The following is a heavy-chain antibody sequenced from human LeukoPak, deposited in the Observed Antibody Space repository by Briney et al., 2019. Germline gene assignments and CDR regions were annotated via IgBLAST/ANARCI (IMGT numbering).Heavy chain of an antibody. CDR1: GYTFTGYY. CDR3: TREAGGIAAAGIPGFDY. Sequence: ASVKVSCKASGYTFTGYYMHWVRQAPGQGLEWMGWINPNSGGTNYAQKFQGRVTMTRDTSISTAYLELSRLRSDDTAVYYCTREAGGIAAAGIPGFDYWGQGTLVTVSS. J-gene: IGHJ4*02. D-gene: IGHD6-13*01. CDR2: INPNSGGT. V-gene: IGHV1-2*02.